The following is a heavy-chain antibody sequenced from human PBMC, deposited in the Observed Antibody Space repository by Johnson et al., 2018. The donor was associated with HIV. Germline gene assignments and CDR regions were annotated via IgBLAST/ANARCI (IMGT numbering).Heavy chain of an antibody. D-gene: IGHD6-13*01. CDR1: GFTFSDYG. CDR2: ISYDGRNK. V-gene: IGHV3-30*19. Sequence: QVQLVESGGGVVQPGRSLRLSCAASGFTFSDYGMHWVRQAPGKGLEWEAIISYDGRNKYYADSVKGRFTISRDNAKNSMYLQMNSLRAEETAVYYCARDMTPLHGIAAVDAFDIWGQGTVVTVSS. CDR3: ARDMTPLHGIAAVDAFDI. J-gene: IGHJ3*02.